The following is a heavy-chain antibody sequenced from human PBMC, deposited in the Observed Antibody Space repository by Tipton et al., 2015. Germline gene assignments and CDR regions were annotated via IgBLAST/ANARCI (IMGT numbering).Heavy chain of an antibody. CDR1: GFTFDDYS. Sequence: SLRLSCAASGFTFDDYSIHWVRQIPGKGLEWVSGISRNGYTLGYADSVRGRFTISRDTAKTSLYLQLNSLRSEDTALYYCAKAPTGIASGGDRYFDLWGRGTMVTVSS. J-gene: IGHJ2*01. D-gene: IGHD6-13*01. V-gene: IGHV3-9*01. CDR3: AKAPTGIASGGDRYFDL. CDR2: ISRNGYTL.